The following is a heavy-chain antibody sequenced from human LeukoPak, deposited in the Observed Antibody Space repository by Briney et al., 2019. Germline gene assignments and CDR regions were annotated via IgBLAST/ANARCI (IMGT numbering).Heavy chain of an antibody. CDR2: INPGAGEK. CDR1: GFSFSTYW. D-gene: IGHD2-21*01. CDR3: ARWGLAYTTYF. J-gene: IGHJ4*02. Sequence: PGGALRLSCAASGFSFSTYWMAWVRQAPGKGLEWVANINPGAGEKYYVDSVKGRFTISRDDAKTSLYLQMDNLRVEDTAVYSCARWGLAYTTYFWGQGTLVTVSS. V-gene: IGHV3-7*01.